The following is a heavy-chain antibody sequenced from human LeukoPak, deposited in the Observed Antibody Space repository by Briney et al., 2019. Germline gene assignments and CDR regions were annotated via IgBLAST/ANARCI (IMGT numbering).Heavy chain of an antibody. J-gene: IGHJ4*02. CDR3: ARERVARGENFDY. CDR1: GYTFPRYG. Sequence: ASVKVPCKASGYTFPRYGISWVRQAPGQGLEWMGWISTYDGNTNYAQNLQGRVTMTTDTSATTAYMELRNLRSDDTAVYYCARERVARGENFDYWGQGTLVTVSS. V-gene: IGHV1-18*04. D-gene: IGHD3-10*01. CDR2: ISTYDGNT.